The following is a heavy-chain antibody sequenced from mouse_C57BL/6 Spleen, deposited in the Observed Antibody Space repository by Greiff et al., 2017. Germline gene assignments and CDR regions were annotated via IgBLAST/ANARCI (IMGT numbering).Heavy chain of an antibody. CDR2: IDPENGDT. V-gene: IGHV14-4*01. CDR3: RIYYYGSSSLHFDY. J-gene: IGHJ2*01. D-gene: IGHD1-1*01. CDR1: GFNIKDDY. Sequence: EVQLQQSGAELVRPGASVKLSCTASGFNIKDDYMHWVKQRPEQGLEWIGWIDPENGDTEYASKFQGKATITADTSSNTAYLQLSSLTSEDTAVYYCRIYYYGSSSLHFDYWGQGTTLTVSS.